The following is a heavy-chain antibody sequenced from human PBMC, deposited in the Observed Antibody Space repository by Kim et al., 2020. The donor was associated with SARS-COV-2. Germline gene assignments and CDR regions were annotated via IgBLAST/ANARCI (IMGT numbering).Heavy chain of an antibody. CDR3: ARDLSDVRHYYDSSGQFSY. CDR1: GFTFSDYY. V-gene: IGHV3-11*01. J-gene: IGHJ4*02. D-gene: IGHD3-22*01. Sequence: GGSLRLSCAASGFTFSDYYMSWIRQAPGKGLEWVSYISSSGSTIYYADSVKGRFTISRDNAKNSLYLQMNSLRAEDTAVYYCARDLSDVRHYYDSSGQFSYWGQGTLVTVSS. CDR2: ISSSGSTI.